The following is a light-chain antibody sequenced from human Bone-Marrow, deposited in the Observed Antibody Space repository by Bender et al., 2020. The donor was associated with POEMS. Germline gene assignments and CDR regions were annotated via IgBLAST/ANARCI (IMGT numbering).Light chain of an antibody. CDR1: SSDVGGSNY. J-gene: IGLJ2*01. Sequence: QSALTQPRSVSGSPGQSVTISCAGTSSDVGGSNYVSWYQQHPGKAPKLMIYDVGKRPSGVPDRFSGSKSGNTASLTISGLQSEDEADYYCCSYVGSSTLEFGGGTTLTVL. CDR2: DVG. V-gene: IGLV2-11*01. CDR3: CSYVGSSTLE.